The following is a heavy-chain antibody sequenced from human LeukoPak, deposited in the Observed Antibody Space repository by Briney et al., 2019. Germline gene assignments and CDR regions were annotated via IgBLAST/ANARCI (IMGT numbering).Heavy chain of an antibody. CDR1: GFIFSSYS. CDR3: ARDPYSGLFDY. V-gene: IGHV3-21*01. CDR2: ISSSSSYI. J-gene: IGHJ4*02. D-gene: IGHD4-11*01. Sequence: GGSLRLSCAASGFIFSSYSMNWVRQAPGKGLEWVSSISSSSSYIYYADSVKGRFTISRDNAKNSLYLQMNSLRAEDPAVYYCARDPYSGLFDYWGQGTLVTVSS.